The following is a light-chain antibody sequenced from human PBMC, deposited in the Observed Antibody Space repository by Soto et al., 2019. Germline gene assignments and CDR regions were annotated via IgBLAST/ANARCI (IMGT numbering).Light chain of an antibody. CDR2: EVS. V-gene: IGLV2-14*01. J-gene: IGLJ1*01. CDR1: SSDVGGYNY. CDR3: SSYTSGTLYV. Sequence: QSALTQPASVSGSPGQSITISCTGTSSDVGGYNYVSWYQQHPGKAPKVMIYEVSNRPSGVSNRFSGSKSGNTASLTISGLQAEDEADYYCSSYTSGTLYVFGTGTKVTVL.